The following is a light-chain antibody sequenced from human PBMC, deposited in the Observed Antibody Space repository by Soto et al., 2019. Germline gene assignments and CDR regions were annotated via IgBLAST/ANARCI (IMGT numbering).Light chain of an antibody. J-gene: IGLJ2*01. V-gene: IGLV2-14*01. CDR2: EVS. CDR1: SNDIGGYNY. Sequence: QSVLTQPASVSGSPGQSITISCTGTSNDIGGYNYVSWYQQHPGKAPKLMIYEVSNRPSGVSIRFSGSKSGNTASLTISGLQAEDEAEYYCSSYTTSSTLVFGGGTKLTVL. CDR3: SSYTTSSTLV.